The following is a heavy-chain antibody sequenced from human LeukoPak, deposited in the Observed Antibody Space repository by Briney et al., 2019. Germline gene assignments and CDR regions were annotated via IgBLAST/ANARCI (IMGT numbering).Heavy chain of an antibody. D-gene: IGHD2-2*01. CDR1: GFSFSNYA. CDR2: ISGRGVNT. Sequence: PGGSLRLSCAASGFSFSNYAMSWVRQAPGKGLEWVSAISGRGVNTYYADSVKGRFTISRDNSKNTLYMQMNSLRAEDTAVYYCAKAVVIVPTATPFDYWGQGTLVTVSS. J-gene: IGHJ4*02. V-gene: IGHV3-23*01. CDR3: AKAVVIVPTATPFDY.